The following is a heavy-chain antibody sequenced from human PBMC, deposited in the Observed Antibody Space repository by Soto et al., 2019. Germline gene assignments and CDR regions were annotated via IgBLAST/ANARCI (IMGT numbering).Heavy chain of an antibody. CDR3: ARAPVTTGGKGYYYYMDV. CDR1: GFTVSSNY. J-gene: IGHJ6*03. CDR2: IYSGGST. D-gene: IGHD4-17*01. Sequence: GGSLRLSCAASGFTVSSNYMSWVRQAPGKGLEWVSVIYSGGSTYYADSVKGRFTISRDNSKNTLYLQMNSLRAEDTAVYYCARAPVTTGGKGYYYYMDVWGKGTTVTVSS. V-gene: IGHV3-66*01.